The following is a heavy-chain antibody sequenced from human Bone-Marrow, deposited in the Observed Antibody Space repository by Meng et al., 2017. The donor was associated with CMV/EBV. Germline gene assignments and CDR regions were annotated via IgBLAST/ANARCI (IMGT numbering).Heavy chain of an antibody. V-gene: IGHV3-30*04. CDR2: ISYDGSNK. D-gene: IGHD2-15*01. J-gene: IGHJ4*02. CDR3: ARGELFCSGGSCYQHTDH. CDR1: GFTFSSYA. Sequence: GESLKISCAASGFTFSSYAMHWVRQAPGKGLEWVAVISYDGSNKYYADSVKGRFTISRDNSKNTLYLQMNSLRAEDTAVYYCARGELFCSGGSCYQHTDHWGQGTLVTVSS.